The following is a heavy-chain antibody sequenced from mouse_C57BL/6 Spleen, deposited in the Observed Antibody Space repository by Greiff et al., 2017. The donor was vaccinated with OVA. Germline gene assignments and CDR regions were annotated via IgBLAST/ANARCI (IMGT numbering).Heavy chain of an antibody. J-gene: IGHJ1*03. CDR1: GFSFNTYA. CDR3: VRQDLSRYFDV. D-gene: IGHD1-1*01. V-gene: IGHV10-1*01. Sequence: EVMLVESGGGLVQPKGSLKLSCAASGFSFNTYAMNWVRQAPGKGLEWVARIRSKSNNYATYYADSVKDRFTISRDDSESMLYLQMNNLKTEDTAMYYCVRQDLSRYFDVWGTGTTVTVSS. CDR2: IRSKSNNYAT.